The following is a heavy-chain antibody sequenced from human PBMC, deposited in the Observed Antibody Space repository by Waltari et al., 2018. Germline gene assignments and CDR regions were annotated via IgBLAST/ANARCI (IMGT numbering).Heavy chain of an antibody. CDR3: ARGGTRITIFGVVQFRNRGMDV. Sequence: QVQLQQWGAGLLKPSETLSLTCAVYGGSFSGYYWSWIRQPPGKGLEWIGEINHSGSTNYNPSLKSRVTISVETSKNQFSLKLSAVTAAETAVYYCARGGTRITIFGVVQFRNRGMDVWGQGTTVTVSS. D-gene: IGHD3-3*01. CDR2: INHSGST. V-gene: IGHV4-34*01. J-gene: IGHJ6*02. CDR1: GGSFSGYY.